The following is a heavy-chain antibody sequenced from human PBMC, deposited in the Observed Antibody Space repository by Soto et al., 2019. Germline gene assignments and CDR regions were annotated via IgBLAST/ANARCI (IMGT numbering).Heavy chain of an antibody. Sequence: QVQLVQSGAEVQKPGSSVKVSCMASGGTFSSYAISWVRQAPGQGLEWMGGIIPIFGTANYAQKFQGRVTIAADESTSTAYMELSSLRAEDTAVYYCARVGSNYDYYYFDYWGQGTLVTVSS. D-gene: IGHD4-4*01. CDR2: IIPIFGTA. CDR1: GGTFSSYA. CDR3: ARVGSNYDYYYFDY. V-gene: IGHV1-69*01. J-gene: IGHJ4*02.